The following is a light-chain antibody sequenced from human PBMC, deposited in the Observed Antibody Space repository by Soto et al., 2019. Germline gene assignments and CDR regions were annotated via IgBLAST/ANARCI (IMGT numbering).Light chain of an antibody. V-gene: IGKV3-15*01. CDR3: QQYNDRPPIT. CDR1: QSVDNN. CDR2: GSF. J-gene: IGKJ5*01. Sequence: EIVMTQSPVTLSASPWEIATLSCRASQSVDNNVAWYQQKPGQAPRLLIVGSFARATGIPARSSGSGSGSEFTLTISGLQSEDFAVYYCQQYNDRPPITFGQGTRLEIK.